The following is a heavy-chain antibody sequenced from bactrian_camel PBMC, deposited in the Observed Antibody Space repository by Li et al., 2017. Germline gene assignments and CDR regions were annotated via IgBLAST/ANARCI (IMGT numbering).Heavy chain of an antibody. CDR3: AIDPHYGDIPQSGLGEY. D-gene: IGHD1*01. Sequence: HVQLVESGGGLVQPGGSLRVSCAGSGFTFSSYWMYWVRQTPGKGLEWVSGISSEGSMTWYADSVKGRFIISRGNAKNTVYLQMNSLKSEDTALYYCAIDPHYGDIPQSGLGEYWGQGTQVTVS. J-gene: IGHJ4*01. CDR1: GFTFSSYW. V-gene: IGHV3S6*01. CDR2: ISSEGSMT.